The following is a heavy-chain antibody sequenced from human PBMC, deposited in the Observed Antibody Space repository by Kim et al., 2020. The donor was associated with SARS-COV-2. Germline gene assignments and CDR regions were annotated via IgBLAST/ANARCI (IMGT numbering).Heavy chain of an antibody. CDR2: INPSGGST. V-gene: IGHV1-46*01. Sequence: ASVKVSCKASGYTFTSYYMHWVRQAPGQGLEWMGIINPSGGSTSYAQKFQGRVTMTRDTSTSTVYMELRSLRSEDTAVYYCARVESSGWYGEDFDYWGQGTLVTVSS. D-gene: IGHD6-19*01. CDR1: GYTFTSYY. CDR3: ARVESSGWYGEDFDY. J-gene: IGHJ4*02.